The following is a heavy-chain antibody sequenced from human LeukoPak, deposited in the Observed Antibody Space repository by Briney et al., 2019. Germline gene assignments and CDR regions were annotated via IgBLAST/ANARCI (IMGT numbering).Heavy chain of an antibody. J-gene: IGHJ3*02. CDR1: GFTFSSYG. V-gene: IGHV3-30*02. D-gene: IGHD1-26*01. Sequence: GGSLRLSCAASGFTFSSYGMHWVRQAPGKGLEWVAFIRYDGSNKYYADSVKGRFTISRDNSKNTLYLQMNSLRAEDTAVYYCAEERWELRRSAFDIWGQGTMVTVSS. CDR2: IRYDGSNK. CDR3: AEERWELRRSAFDI.